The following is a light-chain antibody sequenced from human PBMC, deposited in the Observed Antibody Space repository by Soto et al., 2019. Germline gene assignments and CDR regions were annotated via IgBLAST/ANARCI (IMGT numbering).Light chain of an antibody. CDR3: QQSFTIPYT. V-gene: IGKV1-39*01. Sequence: DIQMTQSPSSLSASVGDRVTITCRASQTISTHLNWYQQKPRKAPKLLIYAASTLQSGVPSRFSGRRSETDFTLTISSLQPEDFETYYCQQSFTIPYTFGQGTKLEIK. CDR1: QTISTH. J-gene: IGKJ2*01. CDR2: AAS.